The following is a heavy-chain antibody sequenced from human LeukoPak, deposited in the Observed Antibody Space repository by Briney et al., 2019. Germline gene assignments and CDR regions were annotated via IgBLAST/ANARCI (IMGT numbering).Heavy chain of an antibody. Sequence: GGSLRLSCAASGFTFSSYWMSWVRQAPGKGLEWVANIKQDGSEKYYVDSVKGRFTISRDNAKNSLYLQMNSLRAEDTAVYYCAREIRYYYDSSGPFDYWGQGTLVTVSS. CDR3: AREIRYYYDSSGPFDY. J-gene: IGHJ4*02. V-gene: IGHV3-7*01. D-gene: IGHD3-22*01. CDR1: GFTFSSYW. CDR2: IKQDGSEK.